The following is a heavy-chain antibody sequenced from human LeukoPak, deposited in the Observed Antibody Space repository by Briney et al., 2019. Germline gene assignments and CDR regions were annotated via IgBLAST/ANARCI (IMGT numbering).Heavy chain of an antibody. CDR1: GFTFSNFA. J-gene: IGHJ4*02. Sequence: GGSLRLSCAASGFTFSNFAMSWVRQAPGKGLEWVSAISGSGGSVYYADSVKGRFTISRDNAKNTLYLQMNSLRAEYTAGYYCAGNGYDSDSRPVYYWGEGTQVSVPS. V-gene: IGHV3-23*01. D-gene: IGHD3-10*01. CDR3: AGNGYDSDSRPVYY. CDR2: ISGSGGSV.